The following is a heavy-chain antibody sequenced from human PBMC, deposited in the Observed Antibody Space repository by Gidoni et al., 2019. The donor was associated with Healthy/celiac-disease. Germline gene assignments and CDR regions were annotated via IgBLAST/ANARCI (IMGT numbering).Heavy chain of an antibody. V-gene: IGHV3-66*02. CDR2: IYSGGST. CDR1: GFTVSSNY. Sequence: EVQLVESGGGLVQPGGSLRLSCAASGFTVSSNYMSWVRQAPGKGLEWVSVIYSGGSTYYADSVKGRFTISRDNSKNTLYLQMNSLRAEDTAVYYCARGDVTMVRGGIYWGQGTLVTVSS. J-gene: IGHJ4*02. CDR3: ARGDVTMVRGGIY. D-gene: IGHD3-10*01.